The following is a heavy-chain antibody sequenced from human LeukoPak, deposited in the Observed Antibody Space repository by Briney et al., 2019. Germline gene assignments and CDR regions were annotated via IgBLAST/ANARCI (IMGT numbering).Heavy chain of an antibody. CDR1: GYTFTGYY. J-gene: IGHJ5*02. CDR3: AIGRYGDYGSWFDP. CDR2: INPNSGGT. D-gene: IGHD4-17*01. Sequence: ASVKVSCKASGYTFTGYYMHWVRQAPGQGLEWMVWINPNSGGTNYAQKFQGRVTMTRDTSISTAYMELSRLRSDDTAVYYCAIGRYGDYGSWFDPWGQGTLVTVSS. V-gene: IGHV1-2*02.